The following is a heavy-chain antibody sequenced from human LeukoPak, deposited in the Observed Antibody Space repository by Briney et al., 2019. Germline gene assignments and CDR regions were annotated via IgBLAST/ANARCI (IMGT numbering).Heavy chain of an antibody. D-gene: IGHD5-18*01. CDR1: GFTFSSYG. CDR3: ASVRGYSYGPADY. V-gene: IGHV3-33*01. CDR2: IWYDGSNK. J-gene: IGHJ4*02. Sequence: GGSLRLSCAASGFTFSSYGMHWVRQAPGKGLEWVAVIWYDGSNKYYADSVKGRFPISRDNSKNTLYLQMNSLRAEDTAVYYCASVRGYSYGPADYWGQGTLVTVSS.